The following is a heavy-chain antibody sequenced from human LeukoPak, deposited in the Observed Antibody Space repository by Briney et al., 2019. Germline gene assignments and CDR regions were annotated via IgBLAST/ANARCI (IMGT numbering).Heavy chain of an antibody. D-gene: IGHD3-22*01. CDR1: GYTFTSYD. V-gene: IGHV1-8*01. Sequence: ASVKVSCKASGYTFTSYDINWVRQAPGQGLEWMGWMNPNSGNTGYAQKFQGRVTMTRNTSISTAYMELSSLRSEDTAVYYCARRDYYDSSGHNDYWGQGTLVTVSS. CDR2: MNPNSGNT. J-gene: IGHJ4*02. CDR3: ARRDYYDSSGHNDY.